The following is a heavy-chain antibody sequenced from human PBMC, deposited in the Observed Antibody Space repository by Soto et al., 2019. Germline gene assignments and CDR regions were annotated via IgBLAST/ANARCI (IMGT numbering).Heavy chain of an antibody. V-gene: IGHV1-18*01. CDR1: GYTFTSYG. CDR2: ISAYNGNT. Sequence: ASVKVSCKASGYTFTSYGISWVRQAPGQGLERMGWISAYNGNTNYAQKLQGRVTMTTDTSTSTAYMELRSLRSDDTAVYYCARVKRVREWIAARPGYYYGMDVWGQGTTVTVSS. CDR3: ARVKRVREWIAARPGYYYGMDV. J-gene: IGHJ6*02. D-gene: IGHD6-6*01.